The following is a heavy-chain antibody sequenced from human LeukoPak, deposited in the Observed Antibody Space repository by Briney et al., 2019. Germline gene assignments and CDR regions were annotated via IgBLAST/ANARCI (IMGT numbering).Heavy chain of an antibody. D-gene: IGHD3-10*01. CDR1: GGSISSYH. Sequence: SETLSLTCTVSGGSISSYHWSWIRQPAGKGLEWIGRMYISGSTNYNPSLKSRVTMSVDTSKNQFSLKLSSVTAADTAVYYCARDYYGSGSFPFDIWGQGTMVTVSS. J-gene: IGHJ3*02. V-gene: IGHV4-4*07. CDR3: ARDYYGSGSFPFDI. CDR2: MYISGST.